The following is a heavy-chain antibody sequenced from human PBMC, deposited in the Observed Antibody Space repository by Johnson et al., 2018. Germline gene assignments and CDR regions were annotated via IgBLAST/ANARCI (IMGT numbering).Heavy chain of an antibody. J-gene: IGHJ6*02. CDR1: GFTFSGSA. CDR2: IRSKANRYAT. CDR3: TRAGRGGLVKVMDV. Sequence: VQLQESGGGLVQPGGSLKLSCAASGFTFSGSAMHWVRQASGKGLEWVGRIRSKANRYATAYAASVKGRFTISRDSSKTTAYLQMTSLKTEDTPVYYCTRAGRGGLVKVMDVWGQGTTVTVSS. D-gene: IGHD2-21*01. V-gene: IGHV3-73*01.